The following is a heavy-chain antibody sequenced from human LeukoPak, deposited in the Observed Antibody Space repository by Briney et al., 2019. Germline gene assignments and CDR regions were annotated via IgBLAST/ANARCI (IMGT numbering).Heavy chain of an antibody. CDR2: IESDASRT. CDR3: VKGGRKWDIQTTRYYYGLDV. J-gene: IGHJ6*01. V-gene: IGHV3-74*03. Sequence: GGSLTLSCVASGFTLSDHWMYWVRQGPGKGLAHVSRIESDASRTTYADSVKGRFTISRDDAKNTMYLQMNSLRAEDAAVYYCVKGGRKWDIQTTRYYYGLDVWGQGTTVAVSS. D-gene: IGHD1-26*01. CDR1: GFTLSDHW.